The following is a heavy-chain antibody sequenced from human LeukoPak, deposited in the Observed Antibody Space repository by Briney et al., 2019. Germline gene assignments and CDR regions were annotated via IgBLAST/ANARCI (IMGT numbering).Heavy chain of an antibody. Sequence: GGSLRLSCAASGFTFSSYAMSWVRQAPGKGLEWVSAISGSGGSTYYADSVKGRFTISRDNSKNTLYLQMNSLRAEDTAVYYCASSYGSGSYYRNWFDPWGQGTLVTVSS. CDR2: ISGSGGST. J-gene: IGHJ5*02. V-gene: IGHV3-23*01. D-gene: IGHD3-10*01. CDR3: ASSYGSGSYYRNWFDP. CDR1: GFTFSSYA.